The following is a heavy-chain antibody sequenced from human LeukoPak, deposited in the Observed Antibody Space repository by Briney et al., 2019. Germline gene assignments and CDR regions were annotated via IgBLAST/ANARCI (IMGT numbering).Heavy chain of an antibody. J-gene: IGHJ4*02. D-gene: IGHD3-10*01. CDR3: AKDTGYYGSGSSQFDY. V-gene: IGHV3-48*03. Sequence: GGSLRLSCAASGFTFSSYEMNWVRQAPGKGLEWVSYISSSGSTIYYADSVKGRFTISRDNAKNSLYLQMNSLRAEDTALYYCAKDTGYYGSGSSQFDYWGQGTLVTVSS. CDR2: ISSSGSTI. CDR1: GFTFSSYE.